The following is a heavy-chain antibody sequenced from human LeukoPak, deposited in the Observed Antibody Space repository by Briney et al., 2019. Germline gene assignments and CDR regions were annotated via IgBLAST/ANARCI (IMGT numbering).Heavy chain of an antibody. V-gene: IGHV4-38-2*02. D-gene: IGHD3-22*01. CDR2: IHHSGST. CDR1: GYSTTSGYF. J-gene: IGHJ3*02. CDR3: AREMDYYDSSGYDAFDI. Sequence: SETLSLTCTVSGYSTTSGYFWGWIRQPPGKGLEWIGSIHHSGSTYYNPSLKGRITISIDTSKNQFSLKLSSVTAADTAVYYCAREMDYYDSSGYDAFDIWGQGTMVTVS.